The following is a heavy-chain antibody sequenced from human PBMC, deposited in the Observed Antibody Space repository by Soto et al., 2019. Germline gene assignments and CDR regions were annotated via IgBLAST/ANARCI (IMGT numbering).Heavy chain of an antibody. D-gene: IGHD6-19*01. CDR2: VYFSGST. CDR3: ARQEAVPGTPFDS. V-gene: IGHV4-59*01. Sequence: QERLQESGPGLVKPSETLSLTCSVSGGSINGYYWNWIRQPPGKGLEWLGNVYFSGSTHYNPSLEARLTISVDTSKKQISLKLRSVTAADTAVYYCARQEAVPGTPFDSWGQGPLVSVSS. J-gene: IGHJ4*02. CDR1: GGSINGYY.